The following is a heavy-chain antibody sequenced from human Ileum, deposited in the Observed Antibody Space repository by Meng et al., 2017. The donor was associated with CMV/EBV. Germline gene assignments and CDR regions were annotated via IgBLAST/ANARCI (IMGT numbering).Heavy chain of an antibody. J-gene: IGHJ5*02. CDR3: VGIGAGDHWFDP. V-gene: IGHV4-39*07. CDR1: GGSISTSGYC. Sequence: TVSGGSISTSGYCWGWIRQPPGKGLEWVRSIFYSGSTYYNTSLKSRVTISVDTTNNQFSLKVSSVTAADTAVYYCVGIGAGDHWFDPWGQGTLVTVSS. CDR2: IFYSGST.